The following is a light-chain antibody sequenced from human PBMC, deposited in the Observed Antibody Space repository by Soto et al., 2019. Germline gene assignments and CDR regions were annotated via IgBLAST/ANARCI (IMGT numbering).Light chain of an antibody. J-gene: IGLJ1*01. Sequence: QSVLTQPASVSGSPGQSIALSCTGTSSDVGAYDFVSWYQQHPGKAPKLLIYDVNNRPSGISSRFSGSKSGNTASLTISGLQAEDEDEYYCSSYKTGSAEVFGTGTKVTVL. CDR3: SSYKTGSAEV. CDR1: SSDVGAYDF. V-gene: IGLV2-14*03. CDR2: DVN.